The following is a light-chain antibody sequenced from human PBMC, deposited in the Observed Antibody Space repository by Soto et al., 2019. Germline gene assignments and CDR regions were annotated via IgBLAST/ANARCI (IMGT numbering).Light chain of an antibody. CDR2: DAS. J-gene: IGKJ1*01. CDR3: QHSYSTRT. V-gene: IGKV1-5*01. CDR1: QSISRW. Sequence: DIQMTQSPSTLSASVGDSVTITCRASQSISRWLAWCQQKPGRAPKILISDASSLESGVPSRFSGSGSGTEFTLTISSLQTDDFATYYCQHSYSTRTFGQGTKVERK.